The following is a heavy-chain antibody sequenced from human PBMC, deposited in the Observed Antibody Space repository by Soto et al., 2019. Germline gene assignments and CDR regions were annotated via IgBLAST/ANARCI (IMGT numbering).Heavy chain of an antibody. Sequence: QVQLQESGPRLGKPSGTLSLTCAVYGGSLSSCNWWSWVRQPPGKGLEWIGEIYRYGSTSYNPSLKGRATIAVDKSKKQIALKMTSLTAADTAVYFGSGGGRPGQIDWFDPWGQGILVTVSS. CDR2: IYRYGST. CDR3: SGGGRPGQIDWFDP. V-gene: IGHV4-4*02. J-gene: IGHJ5*02. D-gene: IGHD3-10*01. CDR1: GGSLSSCNW.